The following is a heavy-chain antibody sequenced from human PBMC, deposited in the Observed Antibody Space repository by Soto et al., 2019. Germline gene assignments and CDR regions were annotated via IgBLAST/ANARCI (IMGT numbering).Heavy chain of an antibody. J-gene: IGHJ4*02. CDR3: AKDSNGSGSYYGDFDY. Sequence: EVQLLESGGGLVQPGGSLRLSCAASGFTFSSYAMSWVRQAPGKGLEWVSAISGSGGSTYYADSVKGRFTISRDNSKNTLYLQMNSRRAEDTAVYYCAKDSNGSGSYYGDFDYWGQGTLVTVSS. D-gene: IGHD1-26*01. CDR1: GFTFSSYA. V-gene: IGHV3-23*01. CDR2: ISGSGGST.